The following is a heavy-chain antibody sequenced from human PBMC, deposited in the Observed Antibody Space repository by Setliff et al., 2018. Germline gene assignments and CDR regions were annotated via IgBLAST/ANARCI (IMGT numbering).Heavy chain of an antibody. CDR2: VSVSGDNT. CDR1: GITFTSYA. J-gene: IGHJ4*02. Sequence: PGGSLRLSCTASGITFTSYAMSWVRQAPGKGLEWVSTVSVSGDNTYYTDSVKGRFTTSRDNSKNTVSLQMSSLRAEDTAVYFCAGQGPIFGTGLIPGFDQWGQGTMVTVSS. V-gene: IGHV3-23*01. D-gene: IGHD3-3*01. CDR3: AGQGPIFGTGLIPGFDQ.